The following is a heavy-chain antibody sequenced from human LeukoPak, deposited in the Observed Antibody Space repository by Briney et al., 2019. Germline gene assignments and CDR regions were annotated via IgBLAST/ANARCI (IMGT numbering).Heavy chain of an antibody. CDR2: IYSSGTT. D-gene: IGHD3-22*01. V-gene: IGHV4-59*11. Sequence: SETLSLTCTVSGGSISSHYWSWIRQPPGKGLEWIGYIYSSGTTSYNPSLMSRVSISVDTSKNQFSLKLTSVTAADTAVYYCARMHYDSSGYYSWEYYFDYWGQGTLVTVSS. J-gene: IGHJ4*02. CDR1: GGSISSHY. CDR3: ARMHYDSSGYYSWEYYFDY.